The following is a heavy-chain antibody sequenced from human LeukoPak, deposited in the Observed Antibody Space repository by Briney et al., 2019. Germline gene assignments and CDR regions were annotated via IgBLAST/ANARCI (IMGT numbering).Heavy chain of an antibody. CDR3: ARDFGSSWYDHYYMDV. Sequence: SETLSLTCTVSGYSISSGYYWGWIRQPPGKGLEWIGSIYHSGSTYYNPSLKSRVTISVDTSKNQFSLKLSSVTAADTAVYYCARDFGSSWYDHYYMDVWGKGTTVTVSS. V-gene: IGHV4-38-2*02. CDR1: GYSISSGYY. J-gene: IGHJ6*03. CDR2: IYHSGST. D-gene: IGHD6-13*01.